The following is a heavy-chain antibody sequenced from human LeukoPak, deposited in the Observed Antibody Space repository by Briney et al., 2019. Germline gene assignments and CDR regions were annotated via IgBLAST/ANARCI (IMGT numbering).Heavy chain of an antibody. Sequence: GGSLRLSCAASGFTFSSYGMHWVRQAPGKGLEWVAVIWYDGSNKYYADSVKGRFTISRDNSKNTLYLQMNSLRAEDTAVYYCARDGPPGYSSSWFLDYWGQGTLVTVSS. CDR1: GFTFSSYG. D-gene: IGHD6-13*01. V-gene: IGHV3-33*01. J-gene: IGHJ4*02. CDR2: IWYDGSNK. CDR3: ARDGPPGYSSSWFLDY.